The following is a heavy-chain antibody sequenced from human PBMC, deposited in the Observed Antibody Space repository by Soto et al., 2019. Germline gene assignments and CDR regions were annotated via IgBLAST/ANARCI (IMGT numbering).Heavy chain of an antibody. CDR2: INAGNGNT. D-gene: IGHD6-6*01. V-gene: IGHV1-3*01. CDR3: ARGARLRRSSSAGTYFDY. Sequence: ASVKVSCKASGYTFTSYAMHWVRQAPGQRLEWMGWINAGNGNTKYSQKFQGRVTITRDTSASTAYMELSSLRSEGTAVYYCARGARLRRSSSAGTYFDYWGQGTLVTVSS. CDR1: GYTFTSYA. J-gene: IGHJ4*02.